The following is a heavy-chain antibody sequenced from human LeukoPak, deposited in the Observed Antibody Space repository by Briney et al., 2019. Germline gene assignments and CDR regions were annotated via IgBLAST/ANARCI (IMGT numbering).Heavy chain of an antibody. D-gene: IGHD5-12*01. CDR2: INHSGST. V-gene: IGHV4-39*07. CDR1: GDSISTSNSY. CDR3: ARGNSGYDWVYYYYYMDV. J-gene: IGHJ6*03. Sequence: SETLSLTCTVSGDSISTSNSYWGWIRQPPGKGLEWIGEINHSGSTNYNPSLKSRVTISVDTSKNQFSLKLSSVTAADTAVYYCARGNSGYDWVYYYYYMDVWGKGTTVTVSS.